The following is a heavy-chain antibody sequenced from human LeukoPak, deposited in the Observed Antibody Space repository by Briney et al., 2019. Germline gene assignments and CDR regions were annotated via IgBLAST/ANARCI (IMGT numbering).Heavy chain of an antibody. CDR1: GFTFTSSA. CDR3: AAGYDFWRGNAFDI. Sequence: GASVKVSCKASGFTFTSSAMQWVRQARGQRLEWIGWIVVGSGNTNYAQKFQERVTITRDMSTSTAYMELSSLRSEDTAVYYCAAGYDFWRGNAFDIWGQGTMVTVSS. D-gene: IGHD3-3*01. V-gene: IGHV1-58*02. CDR2: IVVGSGNT. J-gene: IGHJ3*02.